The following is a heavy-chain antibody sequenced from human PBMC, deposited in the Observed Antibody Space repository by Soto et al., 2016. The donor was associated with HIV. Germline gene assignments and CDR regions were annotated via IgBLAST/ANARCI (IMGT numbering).Heavy chain of an antibody. Sequence: VQLVESGGGSVQPGGSLRLSCEASGFPFRSYVMNWVRQAPGKGLEWISYISSSGSIKHYADSVKGRFTISRDKAKNSLFLQMNSLRVDDTAVYYCVRRSNTVTTAYWYFDLWGRAPCHCSS. D-gene: IGHD4-17*01. V-gene: IGHV3-48*03. CDR1: GFPFRSYV. CDR2: ISSSGSIK. J-gene: IGHJ2*01. CDR3: VRRSNTVTTAYWYFDL.